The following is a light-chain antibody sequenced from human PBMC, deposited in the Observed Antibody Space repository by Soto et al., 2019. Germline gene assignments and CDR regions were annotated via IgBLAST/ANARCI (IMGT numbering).Light chain of an antibody. J-gene: IGLJ2*01. V-gene: IGLV1-44*01. Sequence: QSVLTQPPSASGTPGQRVTISCSGSSSNIGSNTVNWYQHLPGTAPKVLMYSNNQRPSGVPDRFSGSKSGTSASLAISGLQSEDEADYYCASWDDSLNGPVFGGGTKVT. CDR1: SSNIGSNT. CDR3: ASWDDSLNGPV. CDR2: SNN.